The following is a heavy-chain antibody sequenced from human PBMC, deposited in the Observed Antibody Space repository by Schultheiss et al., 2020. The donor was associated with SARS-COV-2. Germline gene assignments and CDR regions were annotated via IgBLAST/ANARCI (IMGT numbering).Heavy chain of an antibody. CDR1: GGSISSSNW. J-gene: IGHJ4*02. CDR2: IYHSGTT. CDR3: ARDYYYDSSGYYYFDY. Sequence: SETLSLTCAVSGGSISSSNWWSWVRQPPGKGLEWIGEIYHSGTTNYNPSLKSRVTISVDTSKNQFSLKLSSVTAADTAVYYCARDYYYDSSGYYYFDYWGQGTLVTVSS. V-gene: IGHV4-4*02. D-gene: IGHD3-22*01.